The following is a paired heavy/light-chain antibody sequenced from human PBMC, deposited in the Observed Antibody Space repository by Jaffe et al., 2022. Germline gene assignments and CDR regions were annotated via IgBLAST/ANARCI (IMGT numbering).Heavy chain of an antibody. CDR1: GGSFSGYY. V-gene: IGHV4-34*01. D-gene: IGHD6-6*01. CDR3: ARGGSSIAARRYYYYMDV. J-gene: IGHJ6*03. CDR2: INHSGST. Sequence: QVQLQQWGAGLLKPSETLSLTCAVYGGSFSGYYWSWIRQPPGKGLEWIGEINHSGSTNYNPSLKSRVTISVDTSKNQFSLKLSSVTAADTAVYYCARGGSSIAARRYYYYMDVWGKGTTVTVSS.
Light chain of an antibody. CDR1: SSNIGSNT. V-gene: IGLV1-44*01. CDR3: AAWDDSRVEV. CDR2: SNN. Sequence: QSVLTQPPSASGTPGQRVTISCSGSSSNIGSNTVNWYQQLPGTAPKLLIYSNNQRPSGVPDRFSGSKSGTSASLAISGLQSEDEADYYCAAWDDSRVEVFGGGTKLTVL. J-gene: IGLJ3*02.